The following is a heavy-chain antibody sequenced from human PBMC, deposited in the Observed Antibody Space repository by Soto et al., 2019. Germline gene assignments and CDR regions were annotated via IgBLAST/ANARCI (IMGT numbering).Heavy chain of an antibody. CDR3: AREWDPTMVPSADY. CDR2: IDPQNGDT. CDR1: GYTFTGYS. J-gene: IGHJ4*03. Sequence: QVPLVQSGAEVKKPGASAKVSCNASGYTFTGYSIHWVRQAPGQGLEWMGWIDPQNGDTNTAQKFQGRVTLTRDTSITTVYMELPRLGSDDTAISFYAREWDPTMVPSADYWGQGRLVTVSS. D-gene: IGHD5-18*01. V-gene: IGHV1-2*02.